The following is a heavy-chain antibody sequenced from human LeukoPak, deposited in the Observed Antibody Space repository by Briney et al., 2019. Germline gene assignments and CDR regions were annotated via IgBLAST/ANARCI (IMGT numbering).Heavy chain of an antibody. V-gene: IGHV1-18*01. CDR3: ARTPWDYDLPYYFDY. Sequence: ASVKVSCKASGYTFTSYGISWVRQAPGQGLEWMGWINTYNGNTNYAQKLQGRVTMTTDTSTSTAYMELRSLRAEDTAVYYCARTPWDYDLPYYFDYWGQGTLVTVSS. CDR2: INTYNGNT. J-gene: IGHJ4*02. D-gene: IGHD3-3*01. CDR1: GYTFTSYG.